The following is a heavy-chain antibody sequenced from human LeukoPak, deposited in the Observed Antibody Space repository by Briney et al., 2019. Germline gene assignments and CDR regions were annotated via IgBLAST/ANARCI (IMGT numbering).Heavy chain of an antibody. J-gene: IGHJ4*02. CDR3: ARALPYSSSSYDY. CDR2: IYHSGNT. CDR1: GGSISSSNW. D-gene: IGHD6-6*01. V-gene: IGHV4-4*02. Sequence: SETLSLTCAVSGGSISSSNWWSWVRQPPGKGLEWIGEIYHSGNTNYNPSLKSRVTISVDKSKNQFSLKLSSVIAADTAVYYCARALPYSSSSYDYWGQGTLVTVSS.